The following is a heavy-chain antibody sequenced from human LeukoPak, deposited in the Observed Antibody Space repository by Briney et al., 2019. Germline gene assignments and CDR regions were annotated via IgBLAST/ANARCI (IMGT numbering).Heavy chain of an antibody. CDR2: INSDGRIT. D-gene: IGHD3-10*01. V-gene: IGHV3-74*01. CDR1: GFTFSDYW. CDR3: VTHELKDAFDI. Sequence: QPGGSLRLSCAASGFTFSDYWMHWVRQAPGKGLVGVSRINSDGRITNYADSVKGRFTISRDNAKNTLYLQMNSLRAEDTAVYYCVTHELKDAFDIWGQGTMVTVSS. J-gene: IGHJ3*02.